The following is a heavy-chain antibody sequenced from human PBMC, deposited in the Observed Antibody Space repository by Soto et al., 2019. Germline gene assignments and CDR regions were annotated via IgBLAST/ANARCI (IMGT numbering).Heavy chain of an antibody. CDR1: GFNVSSNY. J-gene: IGHJ6*02. Sequence: PWGSLRLSCAASGFNVSSNYMSWVRQAPGKGLEWVSVIYSGGSTYYADSVKGRFTISRHNSKNTLYLQMNSLRAEDTAVYYCARDYRKVVRGVTYYYGMDVWGQGTTVTVSS. CDR3: ARDYRKVVRGVTYYYGMDV. D-gene: IGHD3-10*01. V-gene: IGHV3-53*04. CDR2: IYSGGST.